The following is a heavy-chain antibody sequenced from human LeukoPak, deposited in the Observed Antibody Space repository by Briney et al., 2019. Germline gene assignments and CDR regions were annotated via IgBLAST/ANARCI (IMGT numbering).Heavy chain of an antibody. D-gene: IGHD4-17*01. Sequence: GGSLRLSCAASGFTFNDYGMSWVRQAPGKGLEWVSGINWNGGSTGYADSVKGRFTISRDNAKNTLYLQMNSLRAEDTAVYYCAKHDYGDYRVNWFDPWGQGTLVTVSS. CDR2: INWNGGST. CDR1: GFTFNDYG. CDR3: AKHDYGDYRVNWFDP. J-gene: IGHJ5*02. V-gene: IGHV3-20*04.